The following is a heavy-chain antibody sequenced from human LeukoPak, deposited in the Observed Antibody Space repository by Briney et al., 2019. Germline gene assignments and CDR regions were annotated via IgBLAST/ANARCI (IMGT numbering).Heavy chain of an antibody. CDR2: ISGSGGST. J-gene: IGHJ5*02. V-gene: IGHV3-23*01. CDR3: AKVPSPHPITSLRDGYNRWFDP. Sequence: PGGSLRLSCTAPGFTFGDYSMTWFRQAPGKGLEWVSAISGSGGSTYYADSVKGRFTISRDNSKNTLYLQMNSLRAEDTAVYYCAKVPSPHPITSLRDGYNRWFDPWGQGTLVTVSS. CDR1: GFTFGDYS. D-gene: IGHD5-24*01.